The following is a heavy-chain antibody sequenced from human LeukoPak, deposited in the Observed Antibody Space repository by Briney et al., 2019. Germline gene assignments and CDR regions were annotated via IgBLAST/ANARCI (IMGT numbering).Heavy chain of an antibody. CDR3: AKDNYYYGSAALGWFDP. V-gene: IGHV3-30*02. Sequence: PGGSLRLSCAASGFTFSSYGMHWVRQAPGKGLEWVAFIRYDGSNKYYADSVKGRFTISRDNSKNTLYLQMNSLRAEDTAVYYCAKDNYYYGSAALGWFDPRAQGTLVTVAS. D-gene: IGHD3-10*01. CDR2: IRYDGSNK. J-gene: IGHJ5*02. CDR1: GFTFSSYG.